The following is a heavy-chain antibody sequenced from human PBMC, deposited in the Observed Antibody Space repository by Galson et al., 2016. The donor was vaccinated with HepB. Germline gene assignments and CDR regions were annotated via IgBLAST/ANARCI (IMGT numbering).Heavy chain of an antibody. CDR3: ARDPGRIAAAGHLDS. CDR1: GFIVSSHY. D-gene: IGHD6-13*01. J-gene: IGHJ5*01. Sequence: SLRLSCAGSGFIVSSHYMNWVRQVPGKGLEWVAIIYSGGATYYADSVKGRFTISRDNPKNTVYLQMNSLRADDTAVYYCARDPGRIAAAGHLDSWGQGTLVTVSS. V-gene: IGHV3-53*01. CDR2: IYSGGAT.